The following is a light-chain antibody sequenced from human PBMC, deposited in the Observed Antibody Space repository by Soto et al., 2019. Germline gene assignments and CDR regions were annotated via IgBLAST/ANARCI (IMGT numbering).Light chain of an antibody. Sequence: QSVLTQPPSVSGAPGQRITISCTGSSSNIGAGYDVHWYQQLPGTAPKLLIYGNSNRPSGVPDRFSGSKSGTSASLAITGLQAEAEADYYCQSYDSSLRGPSFGGGPSSPS. V-gene: IGLV1-40*01. CDR2: GNS. J-gene: IGLJ2*01. CDR1: SSNIGAGYD. CDR3: QSYDSSLRGPS.